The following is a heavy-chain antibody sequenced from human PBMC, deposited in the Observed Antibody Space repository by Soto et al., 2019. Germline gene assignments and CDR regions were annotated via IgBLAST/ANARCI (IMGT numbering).Heavy chain of an antibody. Sequence: SETLSLTCAVYGGSFSGYYWSWIRQPPGKGLEWIGEINHSGSTNYNPSLKSRVTISVDTSKNQFSLKLSSVTAADTAVYYCARELGYCSGGSCFRYYYCGMDVWGQGTTVTVSS. CDR3: ARELGYCSGGSCFRYYYCGMDV. J-gene: IGHJ6*02. V-gene: IGHV4-34*01. CDR1: GGSFSGYY. CDR2: INHSGST. D-gene: IGHD2-15*01.